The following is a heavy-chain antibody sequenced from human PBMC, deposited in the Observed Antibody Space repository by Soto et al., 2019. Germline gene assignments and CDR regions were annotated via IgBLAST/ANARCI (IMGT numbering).Heavy chain of an antibody. CDR1: GGTFSSDA. D-gene: IGHD5-12*01. V-gene: IGHV1-69*01. Sequence: QVQLVQSGAEVKKPGSSVKVSCKASGGTFSSDAIGWVRQAPGQGLEWMGGIMGIFGTTNYAQKFQGRVTISAGEMGTTDYMELRILGSEDTAVYYCARVDGYNYRWGGFQLWGQGTMVTVSS. J-gene: IGHJ3*01. CDR3: ARVDGYNYRWGGFQL. CDR2: IMGIFGTT.